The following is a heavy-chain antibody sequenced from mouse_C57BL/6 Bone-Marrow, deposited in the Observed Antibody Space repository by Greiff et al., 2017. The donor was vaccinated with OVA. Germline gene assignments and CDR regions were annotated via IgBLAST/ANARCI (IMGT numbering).Heavy chain of an antibody. V-gene: IGHV5-17*01. Sequence: EVMLVESGGGLVKPGGSLKLSCAASGFPFSDYGLHWVRQAPEKGLEWVAYISSGSSTIYYADTVKGRFTISRDNAKNTLFLQLTSMRSEDTAMYYCGRGDEGGYFDYWGQGTTLTVSS. CDR3: GRGDEGGYFDY. J-gene: IGHJ2*01. CDR2: ISSGSSTI. CDR1: GFPFSDYG.